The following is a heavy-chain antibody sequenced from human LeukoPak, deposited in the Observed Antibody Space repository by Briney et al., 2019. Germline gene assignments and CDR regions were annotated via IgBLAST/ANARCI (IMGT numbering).Heavy chain of an antibody. D-gene: IGHD6-19*01. Sequence: GGSLRISCAASGFSFTDYAMSWVRQAPGKGLEWVSGISGSGGSTHYADSVKGRFTISRDNSKNTLDLQMNSLRGEDTAVYYCALDYSSGLLRYWGQGTLVTVSS. V-gene: IGHV3-23*01. J-gene: IGHJ4*02. CDR1: GFSFTDYA. CDR3: ALDYSSGLLRY. CDR2: ISGSGGST.